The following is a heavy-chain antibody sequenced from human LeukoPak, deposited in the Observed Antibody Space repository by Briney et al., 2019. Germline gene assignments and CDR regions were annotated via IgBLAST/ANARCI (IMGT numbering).Heavy chain of an antibody. J-gene: IGHJ4*02. V-gene: IGHV3-23*01. CDR2: ISDSGGET. CDR3: AKRIQYSSSSAYFDY. CDR1: GFTFNNYA. D-gene: IGHD6-6*01. Sequence: GGSLRLSCAVSGFTFNNYAMSWVRQAPGKGLEWVSAISDSGGETYYADSVKGRFTISRDNFKNTLYLQMNSLRAEDTATYYCAKRIQYSSSSAYFDYWGQGTLVTVSS.